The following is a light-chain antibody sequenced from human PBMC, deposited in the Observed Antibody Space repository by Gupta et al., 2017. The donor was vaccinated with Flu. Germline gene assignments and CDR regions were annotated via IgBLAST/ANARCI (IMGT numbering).Light chain of an antibody. CDR2: FAS. CDR3: QQADSLPWT. J-gene: IGKJ1*01. V-gene: IGKV1-39*01. Sequence: DIQVTQSPSSLSASVGGRVTITCQTSQNIGIYLNWYEQRPGKAPKLLIHFASNLQSGVPSRFSGSGSGTDFSLTINKLQPEDLVTYHCQQADSLPWTFGQGTKVE. CDR1: QNIGIY.